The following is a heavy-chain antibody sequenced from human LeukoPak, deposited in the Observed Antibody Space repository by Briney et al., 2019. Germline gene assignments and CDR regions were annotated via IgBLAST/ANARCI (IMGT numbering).Heavy chain of an antibody. D-gene: IGHD1-1*01. CDR3: VRHRNWNYDY. CDR2: IYLGDSDT. Sequence: GGSLKISCKGSGYSFTTYWIGWGRQIPGEGLEWMGIIYLGDSDTRYSPSFQGQVTISADKSINTAYLQWSSLKASDTAMYYCVRHRNWNYDYWGQGTLVTVSS. CDR1: GYSFTTYW. V-gene: IGHV5-51*01. J-gene: IGHJ4*02.